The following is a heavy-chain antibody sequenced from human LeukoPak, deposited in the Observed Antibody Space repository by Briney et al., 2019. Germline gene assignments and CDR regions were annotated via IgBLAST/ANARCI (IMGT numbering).Heavy chain of an antibody. CDR1: GYTFTSYG. J-gene: IGHJ4*02. CDR3: ARGRRTVTTQYGCDY. Sequence: ASVKVSCKASGYTFTSYGISWVRQAPGQGLEWMGWISAYNGNTNYAQKLQGRVTMTADTSTSTAYMELRSLRSDDTAVCYCARGRRTVTTQYGCDYWGQGTLVTVSS. D-gene: IGHD4-17*01. V-gene: IGHV1-18*01. CDR2: ISAYNGNT.